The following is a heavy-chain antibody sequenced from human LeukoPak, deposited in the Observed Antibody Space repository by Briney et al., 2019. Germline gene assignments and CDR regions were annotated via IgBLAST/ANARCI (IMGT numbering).Heavy chain of an antibody. CDR1: GFNFRWYA. V-gene: IGHV3-23*01. CDR3: AKDHDSEPWDY. CDR2: ISARGGTT. D-gene: IGHD3-10*01. J-gene: IGHJ4*02. Sequence: GALRLFCAGFGFNFRWYALGLVRRGPGEGVGWVSSISARGGTTFYADSVRGRFTISRDNSKNTVYLQMNSLRAEDTAVYFCAKDHDSEPWDYWGQGTLVTVSS.